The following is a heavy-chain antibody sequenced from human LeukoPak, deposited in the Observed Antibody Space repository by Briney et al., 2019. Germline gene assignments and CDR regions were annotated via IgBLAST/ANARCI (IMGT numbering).Heavy chain of an antibody. V-gene: IGHV4-4*07. CDR1: GASLSRYY. CDR2: IHSSGST. Sequence: SETLSLTCTVSGASLSRYYWSWIRQPAGKGLEWIGRIHSSGSTNYYLSLKSRVTMSVDTSKNQFSLKLSSVTAADTAVYHCARGRNLDYWGQGTLVTVSS. D-gene: IGHD1-14*01. CDR3: ARGRNLDY. J-gene: IGHJ4*02.